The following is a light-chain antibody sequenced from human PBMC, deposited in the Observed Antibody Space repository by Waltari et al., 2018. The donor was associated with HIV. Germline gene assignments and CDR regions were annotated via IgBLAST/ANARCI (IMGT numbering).Light chain of an antibody. CDR1: QSLLHSNGYTY. V-gene: IGKV2-28*01. Sequence: DIVMTQSPLSLPVNPGEPASIYCRSSQSLLHSNGYTYLDWYLQKPGQSPQLLIYLGSNRASGVPDRCSGSGSGTDFTLKISRVEAEDVGVYYCMQALQIPWTFGQGTKVEIK. CDR2: LGS. J-gene: IGKJ1*01. CDR3: MQALQIPWT.